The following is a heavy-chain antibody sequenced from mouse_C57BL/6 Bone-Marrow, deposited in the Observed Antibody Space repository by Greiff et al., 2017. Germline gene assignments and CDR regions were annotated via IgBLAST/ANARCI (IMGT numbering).Heavy chain of an antibody. CDR3: ARGGYYDYVPYYFDY. J-gene: IGHJ2*01. V-gene: IGHV1-53*01. Sequence: QVQLQQPGTELVKPGASVKLSCKASGYTFTSYWMHWVKQRPGQGLEWIGNINPSNGGTNYNEKFKSKATLTVDKSSSTAYMQLSSLTSEDSAVYYCARGGYYDYVPYYFDYWGQGTTLTVSS. CDR2: INPSNGGT. D-gene: IGHD2-4*01. CDR1: GYTFTSYW.